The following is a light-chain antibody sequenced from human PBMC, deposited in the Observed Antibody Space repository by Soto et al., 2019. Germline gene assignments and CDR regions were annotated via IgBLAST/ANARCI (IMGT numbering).Light chain of an antibody. CDR1: QSITNY. CDR2: AAS. CDR3: QQTYSNPRT. V-gene: IGKV1-39*01. J-gene: IGKJ1*01. Sequence: DIQMTQSPSSLSASVGDRVTITCRASQSITNYLNWYQQKVGKAPQLLIYAASTLQSGVPSRFSGIGSGTDFTLTISSLQPEDFAIYYCQQTYSNPRTFGQGTKVEIK.